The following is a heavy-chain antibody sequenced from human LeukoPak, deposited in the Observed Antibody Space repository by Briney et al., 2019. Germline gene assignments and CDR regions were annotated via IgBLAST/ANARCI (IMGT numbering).Heavy chain of an antibody. CDR3: ARVHCSSTSCPLYYFDY. D-gene: IGHD2-2*01. CDR1: GGTFSSYA. CDR2: IIPIFGTA. Sequence: SVKVSCKASGGTFSSYAISWVRQAPGQGLEWMGRIIPIFGTANYAQKFQGRVTITTDESTSTAYMELSSLRSEDTAVYYCARVHCSSTSCPLYYFDYWGQGTLVTVFS. V-gene: IGHV1-69*05. J-gene: IGHJ4*02.